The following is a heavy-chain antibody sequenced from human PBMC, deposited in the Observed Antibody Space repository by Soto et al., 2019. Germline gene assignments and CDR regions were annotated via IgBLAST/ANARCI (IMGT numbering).Heavy chain of an antibody. Sequence: EVQLVESGGGLVQPGGSLRLSCAASGFTFSSYWMSWVRQAPGKGLEWVADIKQDGSEKYYVDSVKGRFTVSRDNAKNSLSLQMNSLRAEDTAVYYCARRTISTWYSYYGMDVWGQGTTVTVSS. CDR3: ARRTISTWYSYYGMDV. J-gene: IGHJ6*02. V-gene: IGHV3-7*01. D-gene: IGHD6-13*01. CDR2: IKQDGSEK. CDR1: GFTFSSYW.